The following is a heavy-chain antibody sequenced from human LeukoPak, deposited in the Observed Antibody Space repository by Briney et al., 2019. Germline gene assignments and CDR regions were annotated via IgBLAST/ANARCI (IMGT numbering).Heavy chain of an antibody. V-gene: IGHV4-34*01. J-gene: IGHJ6*02. CDR3: ARPYYDILTDYGMDV. CDR1: SGSFSGYY. CDR2: INHSGST. D-gene: IGHD3-9*01. Sequence: SETLSLTCAVYSGSFSGYYWSWIRQPPGKGLEWIGEINHSGSTNYNPSLKSRVTISVDTSKNQFSLKLSSVTAADTAVYYCARPYYDILTDYGMDVWGQGTTVTVSS.